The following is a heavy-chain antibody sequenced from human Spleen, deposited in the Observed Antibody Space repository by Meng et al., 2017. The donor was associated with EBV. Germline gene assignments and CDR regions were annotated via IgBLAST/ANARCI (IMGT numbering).Heavy chain of an antibody. CDR1: GYTFSMYV. J-gene: IGHJ1*01. Sequence: QVKLVQSGAEVTNPGASVEVSWKTSGYTFSMYVVSWVRQAPGQGPEWMGWISAYNGNTNSAQNLQGRVTLPTATSPPTASMALSSLSSYATAVYYCSILRYFVTVYWGQGPLLPVSS. V-gene: IGHV1-18*01. CDR2: ISAYNGNT. D-gene: IGHD3-9*01. CDR3: SILRYFVTVY.